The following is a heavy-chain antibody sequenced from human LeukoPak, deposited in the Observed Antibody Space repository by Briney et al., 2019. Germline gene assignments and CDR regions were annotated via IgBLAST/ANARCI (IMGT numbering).Heavy chain of an antibody. D-gene: IGHD1-7*01. CDR3: AKRRGLELLYYYYMDA. CDR1: GFTFSAYG. J-gene: IGHJ6*03. V-gene: IGHV3-23*01. CDR2: ISGSGGST. Sequence: GGTLRLSCAASGFTFSAYGMKWVRQAPGKGLEWVSAISGSGGSTYYADSVKGRFTISRDNSKNTLYLQMNSLRAEDTAVYYCAKRRGLELLYYYYMDAWGKGTTVTVSS.